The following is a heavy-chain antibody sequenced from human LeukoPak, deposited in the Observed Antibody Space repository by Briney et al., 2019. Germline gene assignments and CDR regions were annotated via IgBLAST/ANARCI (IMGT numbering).Heavy chain of an antibody. CDR1: GFTFRSYW. V-gene: IGHV3-7*01. CDR3: ARDGGYSGYDSGWYFDL. J-gene: IGHJ2*01. Sequence: GGSLRLSCAASGFTFRSYWMSWVRQAPGKGLEWVANIKQDGSEKYYVDSVKGRFTISRDNAKNSLYLQMNSLRAEDTAVYYCARDGGYSGYDSGWYFDLWGRGTLVTVSS. CDR2: IKQDGSEK. D-gene: IGHD5-12*01.